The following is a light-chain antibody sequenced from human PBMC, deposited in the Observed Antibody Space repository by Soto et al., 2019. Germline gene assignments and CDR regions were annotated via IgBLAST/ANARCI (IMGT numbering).Light chain of an antibody. CDR3: QQRGNWPWT. J-gene: IGKJ1*01. CDR2: DAS. CDR1: QSVSSY. V-gene: IGKV3-11*01. Sequence: EVVLTQSPATLSLSPGERATLSCRASQSVSSYLARYQQKPGQAPRLLIYDASNRATGVPARFSGSGSGTDFTLTITSLEPADSAVYYCQQRGNWPWTFGQGTKVEIK.